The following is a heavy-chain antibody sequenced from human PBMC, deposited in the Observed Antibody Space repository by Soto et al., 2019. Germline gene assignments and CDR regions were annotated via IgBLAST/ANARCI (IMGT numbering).Heavy chain of an antibody. CDR2: VSPSGAST. CDR3: ATDLPLWIGYSFSENH. J-gene: IGHJ4*02. V-gene: IGHV3-23*01. D-gene: IGHD6-13*01. Sequence: EVQLLESGGAVVQPGGSLRLSCVGSGFNFDSHAMSWVRQAPGKGLEWVSSVSPSGASTHFPDFLKGRFSSSRDNSKNTVYLEMSNLRVEDTAVYYCATDLPLWIGYSFSENHWGQGTLVTVSS. CDR1: GFNFDSHA.